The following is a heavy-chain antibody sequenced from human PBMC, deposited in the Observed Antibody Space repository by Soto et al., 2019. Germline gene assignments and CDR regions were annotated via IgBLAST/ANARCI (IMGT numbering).Heavy chain of an antibody. CDR2: IYPGNSET. J-gene: IGHJ6*02. CDR3: AKEAGSAYYGMDV. V-gene: IGHV5-51*03. CDR1: GYSFSNTW. D-gene: IGHD6-19*01. Sequence: EVQLVQSGAEGKEPGESLKISCKGSGYSFSNTWINWVRQMPGKGLEWMGIIYPGNSETRYSPSFQGQVTISADKSINTAYLQWSSLKASDTATYYCAKEAGSAYYGMDVWGQGTTVTVSS.